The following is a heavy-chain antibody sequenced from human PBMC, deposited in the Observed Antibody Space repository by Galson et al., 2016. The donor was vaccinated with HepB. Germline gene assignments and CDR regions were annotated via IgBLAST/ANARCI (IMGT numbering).Heavy chain of an antibody. J-gene: IGHJ4*02. CDR1: GHSFVDYW. Sequence: QSGAEVKKPGESLKISCKGSGHSFVDYWIVWMRQMPGKGLEWMGMVYPGDSETRYSPSFQGQVTFSADRSLYTAYLHWSSLKASDTGMYHCATGLHGWTDWGQGTLVTVSS. D-gene: IGHD6-19*01. CDR3: ATGLHGWTD. CDR2: VYPGDSET. V-gene: IGHV5-51*03.